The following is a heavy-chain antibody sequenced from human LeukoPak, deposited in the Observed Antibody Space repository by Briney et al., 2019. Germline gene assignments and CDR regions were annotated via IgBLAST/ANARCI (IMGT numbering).Heavy chain of an antibody. J-gene: IGHJ3*02. CDR3: AKLLAGWELLRWKDAFDI. V-gene: IGHV3-30*02. CDR2: IRYDGSNK. Sequence: PGGSLRISCAASGFTFSSYGMHWVRQAPGKGLEWVAFIRYDGSNKYYADSVKGRFTISRDNSKNTLYLQMNSLRAEDTAVYYCAKLLAGWELLRWKDAFDIWGQGTMVTVSS. CDR1: GFTFSSYG. D-gene: IGHD1-26*01.